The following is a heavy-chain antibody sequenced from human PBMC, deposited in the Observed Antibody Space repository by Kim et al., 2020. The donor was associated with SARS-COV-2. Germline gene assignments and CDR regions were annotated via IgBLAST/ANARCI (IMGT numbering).Heavy chain of an antibody. Sequence: GGSLRCSCEGSGFTFSSYAMQWVRQAPGKGLEWVAVIWYDGIKKYYVDSVKGRFTISRDNSKNTLYLQMNNLRVEDTAVYYCAKDRGGSPGFFDHWGQGVPVTVSS. V-gene: IGHV3-33*06. CDR2: IWYDGIKK. CDR3: AKDRGGSPGFFDH. D-gene: IGHD1-26*01. J-gene: IGHJ4*02. CDR1: GFTFSSYA.